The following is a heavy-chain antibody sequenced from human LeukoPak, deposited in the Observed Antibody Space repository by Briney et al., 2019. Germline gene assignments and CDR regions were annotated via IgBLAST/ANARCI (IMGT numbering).Heavy chain of an antibody. V-gene: IGHV4-4*07. CDR1: GGSLSSYY. J-gene: IGHJ5*02. CDR3: AGGPYSTIFGVHGWFVP. CDR2: TYTSGST. Sequence: PETLSLTCIDSGGSLSSYYWSWIRPPAGKGLEWIGRTYTSGSTNHHPSLKSRVTMPVDTSKKQSSLKLSSVIAADTAVYCFAGGPYSTIFGVHGWFVPWGQRTLVTVSS. D-gene: IGHD3-3*01.